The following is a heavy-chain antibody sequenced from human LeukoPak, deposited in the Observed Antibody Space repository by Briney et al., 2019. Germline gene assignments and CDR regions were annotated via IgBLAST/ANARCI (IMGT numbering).Heavy chain of an antibody. V-gene: IGHV1-69*13. CDR2: IIPIFGTA. Sequence: ASVKVSCKASGGTFSSYAISWVRQAPGQGLEWMGGIIPIFGTANYAQKFQGRVTITADESTSTAYMELSSLRSEDTAVYYCVRDFTQNYFDTSGYPGDYWGQGTLVTVSS. D-gene: IGHD3-22*01. CDR1: GGTFSSYA. CDR3: VRDFTQNYFDTSGYPGDY. J-gene: IGHJ4*02.